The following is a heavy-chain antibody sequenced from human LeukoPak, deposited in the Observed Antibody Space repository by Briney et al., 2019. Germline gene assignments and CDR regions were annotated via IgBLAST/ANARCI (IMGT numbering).Heavy chain of an antibody. V-gene: IGHV4-39*01. CDR3: ARQNNFDFWSRFFDY. D-gene: IGHD3-3*01. Sequence: SSETLSLTCTVSGGSFSNYNYYWGWIRQSPGKGLERIGSIHYVGSTYYNPSLKSRVTISVDTSKNQFSLNLSSVTAADTAVYYCARQNNFDFWSRFFDYWGLGALVTVSS. J-gene: IGHJ4*02. CDR1: GGSFSNYNYY. CDR2: IHYVGST.